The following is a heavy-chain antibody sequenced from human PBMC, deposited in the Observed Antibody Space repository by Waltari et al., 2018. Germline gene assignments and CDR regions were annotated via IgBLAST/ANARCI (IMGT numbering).Heavy chain of an antibody. CDR2: MNPNSGNT. V-gene: IGHV1-8*03. CDR1: GYTFTSYD. Sequence: QVQLVQSGAEVKKPGASVKVSCKASGYTFTSYDINWVRQAHGPGLEWMGWMNPNSGNTGYAQKFQGRVTITRNTSISTAYMELSSLRSEDTAVYYCARVRSYGDYPGHTTYYFDYWGQGTLVTVSS. D-gene: IGHD4-17*01. CDR3: ARVRSYGDYPGHTTYYFDY. J-gene: IGHJ4*02.